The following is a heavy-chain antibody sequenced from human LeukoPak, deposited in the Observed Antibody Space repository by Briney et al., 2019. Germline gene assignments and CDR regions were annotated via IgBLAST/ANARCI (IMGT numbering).Heavy chain of an antibody. CDR1: GYTFTSYG. D-gene: IGHD5-24*01. J-gene: IGHJ4*02. CDR3: ARDLFRERGGYNRPLNY. V-gene: IGHV1-18*01. Sequence: ASVKVSCKASGYTFTSYGISWVRQAPGQGLEWMGWISAYNGNTNYAQKLQGRVTMTTDTSTSTAYMELRSLRSDDTAVYYCARDLFRERGGYNRPLNYWGQGTLVTVSS. CDR2: ISAYNGNT.